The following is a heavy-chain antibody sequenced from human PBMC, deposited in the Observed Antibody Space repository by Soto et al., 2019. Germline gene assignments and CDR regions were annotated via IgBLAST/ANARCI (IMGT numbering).Heavy chain of an antibody. CDR3: ARDRGITMVRGVIDYYYGMDV. CDR1: GYTFTSYG. J-gene: IGHJ6*02. CDR2: ISAYNGNT. Sequence: GASVKVSCKAPGYTFTSYGISWVRQAPGQGLEWMGWISAYNGNTNYAQKLQGRVTMTTDTSTSTAYMELRSLRSDDTAVYYCARDRGITMVRGVIDYYYGMDVWGQGTTVTVSS. D-gene: IGHD3-10*01. V-gene: IGHV1-18*04.